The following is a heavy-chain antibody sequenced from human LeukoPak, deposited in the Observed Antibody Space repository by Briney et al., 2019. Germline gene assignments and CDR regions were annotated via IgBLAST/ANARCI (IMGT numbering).Heavy chain of an antibody. CDR1: GGSISSYY. J-gene: IGHJ4*02. V-gene: IGHV4-59*12. D-gene: IGHD6-19*01. Sequence: SSETLSLTCTVSGGSISSYYWSWIRQPPGKGLEGIGYIYYSGSTNYNPSPKSRVTMSVDTSKNQFSLRLSSVTAADTAVYYCARASSGWEPYFDYWGQGTLVTVSS. CDR3: ARASSGWEPYFDY. CDR2: IYYSGST.